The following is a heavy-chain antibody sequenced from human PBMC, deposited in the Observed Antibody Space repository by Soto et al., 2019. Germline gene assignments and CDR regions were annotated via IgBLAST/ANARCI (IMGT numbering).Heavy chain of an antibody. CDR2: INAGNGNT. J-gene: IGHJ5*02. Sequence: ASVKVSCKASGYTFTSYAMHWVRQAPGQRLEWMGWINAGNGNTKYSQKFQGRVTITRDTSASTAYMELSSLRSEDTAVYYCARDRLRYFDWLLFSSLANWFDPWGQGTLVTVSS. CDR3: ARDRLRYFDWLLFSSLANWFDP. D-gene: IGHD3-9*01. V-gene: IGHV1-3*01. CDR1: GYTFTSYA.